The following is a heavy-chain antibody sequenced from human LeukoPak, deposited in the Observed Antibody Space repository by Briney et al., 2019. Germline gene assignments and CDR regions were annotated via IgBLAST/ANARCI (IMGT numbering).Heavy chain of an antibody. CDR3: ARGYCSGGSCYIEHWFDP. D-gene: IGHD2-15*01. CDR2: IIPIFGTA. CDR1: GYTFTSYG. V-gene: IGHV1-69*06. J-gene: IGHJ5*02. Sequence: SVKVSCKASGYTFTSYGISWVRQAPGQGLEWMGGIIPIFGTANYAQKFQGRVTITADKSTSTAYMELSSLRSEDTAVYYCARGYCSGGSCYIEHWFDPWGQGTLVTVSS.